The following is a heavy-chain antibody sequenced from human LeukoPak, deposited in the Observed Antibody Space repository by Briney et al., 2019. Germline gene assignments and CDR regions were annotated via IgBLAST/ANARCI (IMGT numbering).Heavy chain of an antibody. CDR1: GYTFTSYG. J-gene: IGHJ4*02. V-gene: IGHV1-2*04. CDR3: ARDSPYSSSLVLDY. D-gene: IGHD6-13*01. Sequence: ASVKVSCKASGYTFTSYGISWVRQAPGQGLEWMGWINPNSGGTNYAQKFQGWVTMTRDTSISTAYMELSRLRSDDTAVYYCARDSPYSSSLVLDYWGQGTLVTVSS. CDR2: INPNSGGT.